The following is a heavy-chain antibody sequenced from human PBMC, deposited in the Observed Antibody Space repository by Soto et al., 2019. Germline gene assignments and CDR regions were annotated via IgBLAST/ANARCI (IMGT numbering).Heavy chain of an antibody. D-gene: IGHD3-16*01. Sequence: EVQLVESGGGLVQPGGSLRLSCAASGFTVSTKYMSWVRQAPGKGLEWVSVIYSGGSTFYADSVRGRFTISRDNSKNTVNLPMNSQRAEDTAVYYCARDPWAADYWGQGTLVTVSS. CDR3: ARDPWAADY. CDR1: GFTVSTKY. J-gene: IGHJ4*02. V-gene: IGHV3-66*01. CDR2: IYSGGST.